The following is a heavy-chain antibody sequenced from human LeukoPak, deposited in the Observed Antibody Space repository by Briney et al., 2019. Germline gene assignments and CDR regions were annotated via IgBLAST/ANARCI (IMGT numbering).Heavy chain of an antibody. D-gene: IGHD6-13*01. CDR1: GFTFDDYA. CDR3: AKDMQTVAGLSNYYYYAMAV. V-gene: IGHV3-43*02. Sequence: PGGSLRLSCAASGFTFDDYAMHWVRQVPGKGPQWVSFISADGGGTYYADSVKGRFTISRDNSKNSLFLQMNSLRSEDSALYYGAKDMQTVAGLSNYYYYAMAVWGQGTTVTVSS. CDR2: ISADGGGT. J-gene: IGHJ6*02.